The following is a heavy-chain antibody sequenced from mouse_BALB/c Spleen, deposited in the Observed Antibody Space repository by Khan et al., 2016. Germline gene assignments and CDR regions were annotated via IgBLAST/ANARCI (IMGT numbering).Heavy chain of an antibody. J-gene: IGHJ2*01. CDR1: GYTFTSYY. CDR2: IYPGNVNT. D-gene: IGHD2-4*01. Sequence: QVQLKQSGPELVKPGASVRISCKASGYTFTSYYIHWVKQRPGQGLEWIGWIYPGNVNTKYNETFKGKATLTADKSSSTAYMQLRRLTSEDSAVYFWARGGLRRGYYFDYWGQGTTLTVSS. CDR3: ARGGLRRGYYFDY. V-gene: IGHV1S56*01.